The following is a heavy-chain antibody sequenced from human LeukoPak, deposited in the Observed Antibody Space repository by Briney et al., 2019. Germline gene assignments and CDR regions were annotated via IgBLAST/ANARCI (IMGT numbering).Heavy chain of an antibody. Sequence: GGSLRLSCAASGSTFSDYYMSWIRQAPGKGLEWVSYISSSGSTIYYADSVKGRFTISRDNAKNSLSLQMNSLRAEDTAVYYCARGTYSGTYYGWFYFDYWGPGTLVTASS. J-gene: IGHJ4*02. CDR3: ARGTYSGTYYGWFYFDY. CDR1: GSTFSDYY. V-gene: IGHV3-11*01. CDR2: ISSSGSTI. D-gene: IGHD1-26*01.